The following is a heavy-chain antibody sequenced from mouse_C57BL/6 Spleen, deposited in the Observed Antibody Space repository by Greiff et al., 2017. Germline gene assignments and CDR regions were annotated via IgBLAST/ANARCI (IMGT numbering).Heavy chain of an antibody. Sequence: ESGPGLVKPSQSLSLTCSVTGYSITSGYYWNWIRQFPGNKLEWMGYISYDGSNNYNPSLKNRISITRDTSKNQFFLKLNSVTTEDTATNYCARGDWDKRFAYWGQGTLVTVSA. V-gene: IGHV3-6*01. D-gene: IGHD4-1*01. CDR1: GYSITSGYY. J-gene: IGHJ3*01. CDR3: ARGDWDKRFAY. CDR2: ISYDGSN.